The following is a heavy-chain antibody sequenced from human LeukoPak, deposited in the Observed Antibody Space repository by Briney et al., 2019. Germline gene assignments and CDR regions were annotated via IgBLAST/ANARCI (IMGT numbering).Heavy chain of an antibody. J-gene: IGHJ4*02. CDR3: ARVGDCSGGSCSARKASRWPPEDY. V-gene: IGHV1-46*03. D-gene: IGHD2-15*01. CDR2: INPSGGST. Sequence: ASVKVSCKASGYTFTSYYMHWVRQAPGQGLEWMGIINPSGGSTSYAQKFQGRVTMTRDTSTSTVYMELSSLRSEDTVVYYCARVGDCSGGSCSARKASRWPPEDYWGQGTLVTVSS. CDR1: GYTFTSYY.